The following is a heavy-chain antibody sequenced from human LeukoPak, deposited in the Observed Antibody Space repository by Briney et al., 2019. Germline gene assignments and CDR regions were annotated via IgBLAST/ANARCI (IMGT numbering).Heavy chain of an antibody. CDR3: ARGGLTIAESTTSWYLDY. D-gene: IGHD1-26*01. J-gene: IGHJ4*02. CDR2: TWYDGSNK. CDR1: GFTFSTYG. V-gene: IGHV3-33*01. Sequence: PGRSLRLSCAASGFTFSTYGMHWVRQAQGKGLEWVALTWYDGSNKNYADSVKGRFTISRDNSKNTLYLQMNSLRGEDTGVYYCARGGLTIAESTTSWYLDYWGQGTLVTVSS.